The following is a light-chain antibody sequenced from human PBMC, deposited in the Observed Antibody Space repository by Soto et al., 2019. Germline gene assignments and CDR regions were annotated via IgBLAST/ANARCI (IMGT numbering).Light chain of an antibody. V-gene: IGKV1-39*01. CDR2: AAS. CDR1: QSISRN. J-gene: IGKJ1*01. CDR3: QQSHNTPRT. Sequence: DIQMTQSPSSLSASVGDRVTITCRASQSISRNLNWYQQKPGKAPKVLIYAASSLQSGVPSRFSGTGSGTDFTLTISSLQPEDFATYFCQQSHNTPRTFGQGTKVVIK.